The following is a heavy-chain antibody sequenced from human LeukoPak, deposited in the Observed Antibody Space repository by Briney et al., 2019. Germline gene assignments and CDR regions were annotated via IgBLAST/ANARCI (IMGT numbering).Heavy chain of an antibody. CDR3: ARWDEYSYGQPQGGSLDY. CDR2: INPSGGST. Sequence: EASVKVSCKASGYTFTSYYIHWVQQAPGQGLEWMGIINPSGGSTTYAQKFQGRVTMTRETSTSTVYMEVSSLRSEDTAVYYCARWDEYSYGQPQGGSLDYWGQGALVTVSS. CDR1: GYTFTSYY. D-gene: IGHD5-18*01. V-gene: IGHV1-46*01. J-gene: IGHJ4*02.